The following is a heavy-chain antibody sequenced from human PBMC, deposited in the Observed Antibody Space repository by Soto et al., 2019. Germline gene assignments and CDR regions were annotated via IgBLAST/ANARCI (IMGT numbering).Heavy chain of an antibody. Sequence: SETLSLTCTVSGGSISSYYGSWIRQPPGKGLEWIGYIYYSGSTNYNPSLKSRVTISVDTSKNQFSLKLSPVTAADTAVYYCANSHMTTFWFDPWGQGTLVTVSS. D-gene: IGHD4-4*01. J-gene: IGHJ5*02. CDR2: IYYSGST. V-gene: IGHV4-59*01. CDR1: GGSISSYY. CDR3: ANSHMTTFWFDP.